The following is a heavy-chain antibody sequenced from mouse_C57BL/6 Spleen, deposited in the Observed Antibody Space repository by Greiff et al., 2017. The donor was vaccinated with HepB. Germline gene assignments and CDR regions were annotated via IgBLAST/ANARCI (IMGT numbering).Heavy chain of an antibody. CDR1: GFTFTSYA. J-gene: IGHJ3*01. CDR3: AREGNRFAY. CDR2: ISDGGSYT. V-gene: IGHV5-4*01. Sequence: VQLVEPGGGLVKPGGSLKLSCAASGFTFTSYAMSWVRQTPEKRLEWVATISDGGSYTYYPDNVKGRFTISRDNAKNNLYLQMSHLKSEDTAMYYCAREGNRFAYWGQGTLVTVSA.